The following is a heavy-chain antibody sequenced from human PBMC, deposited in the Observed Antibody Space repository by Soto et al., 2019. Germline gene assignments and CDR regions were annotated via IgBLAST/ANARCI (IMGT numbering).Heavy chain of an antibody. V-gene: IGHV1-18*01. D-gene: IGHD2-2*01. Sequence: ASVKVSCKASGYTFTSYGISWVRQAPGQGLEWMGWISAYNGNTNYAQKLQGRVTMTTDTSTSTAYMELRSLRSDDTAVYDCARSMGIVVVPAASRGFDPWGQGTLVTVSS. CDR2: ISAYNGNT. CDR1: GYTFTSYG. J-gene: IGHJ5*02. CDR3: ARSMGIVVVPAASRGFDP.